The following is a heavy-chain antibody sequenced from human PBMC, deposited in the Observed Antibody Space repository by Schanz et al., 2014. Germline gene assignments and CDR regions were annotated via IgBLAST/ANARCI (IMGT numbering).Heavy chain of an antibody. Sequence: QVQLVDSGGDLVKPGGSLRLSCAASGFTFSDYYMSWIRQAPGKGPEWVSYISSGGSDTYYADSVQGRFTISRDNAKNSLYLQMNSLRAEDAAVYYCARVELSVYYYAMDVWGQGTTVTVSS. CDR2: ISSGGSDT. CDR1: GFTFSDYY. D-gene: IGHD2-15*01. CDR3: ARVELSVYYYAMDV. V-gene: IGHV3-11*04. J-gene: IGHJ6*02.